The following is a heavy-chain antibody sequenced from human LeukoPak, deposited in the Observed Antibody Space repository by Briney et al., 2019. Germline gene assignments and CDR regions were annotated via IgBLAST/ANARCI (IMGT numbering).Heavy chain of an antibody. Sequence: GGSLRLSCVASGFTFSSSWMSWVRQAPGKGLEWVANIKQDGSEKYCVDSVKGRFTISRDNAENSLYLQMSSLRAEDTAVYYCAREAGIPPSTQQWPTSVDYWGQGTLVTVSS. V-gene: IGHV3-7*05. CDR2: IKQDGSEK. J-gene: IGHJ4*02. D-gene: IGHD5-18*01. CDR3: AREAGIPPSTQQWPTSVDY. CDR1: GFTFSSSW.